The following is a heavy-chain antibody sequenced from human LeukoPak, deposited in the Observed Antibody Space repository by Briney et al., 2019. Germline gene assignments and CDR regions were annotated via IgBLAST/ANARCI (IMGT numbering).Heavy chain of an antibody. D-gene: IGHD3-22*01. CDR3: ARTCRAYRKYYYDGSGYCCDPGVCWFCP. Sequence: GASVKVSCKASGYTFTSYDINWVRQATGQGLEWMGWMNPNSGNTGYAQKFQGRVTMTRNTSISTAYMELSSLRSEDTAVYYCARTCRAYRKYYYDGSGYCCDPGVCWFCPWGQVTLVTVSS. CDR2: MNPNSGNT. V-gene: IGHV1-8*01. CDR1: GYTFTSYD. J-gene: IGHJ5*02.